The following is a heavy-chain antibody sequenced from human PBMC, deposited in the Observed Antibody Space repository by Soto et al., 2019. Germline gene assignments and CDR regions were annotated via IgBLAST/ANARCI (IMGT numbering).Heavy chain of an antibody. Sequence: SETLSLTCTVSGGSISSGGYYWSWIRQHPGKGLEWIGYIYYSGSTYYNPSLKSRVTISIDTSKNQFSLKLSSVTAADTAVYYCASHANSGYDGVDYWGQGTLVTVSS. CDR2: IYYSGST. CDR1: GGSISSGGYY. D-gene: IGHD5-12*01. CDR3: ASHANSGYDGVDY. V-gene: IGHV4-31*03. J-gene: IGHJ4*02.